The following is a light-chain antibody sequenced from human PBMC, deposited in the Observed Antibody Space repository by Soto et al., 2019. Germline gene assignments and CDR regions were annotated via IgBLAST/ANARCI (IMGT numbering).Light chain of an antibody. CDR1: QSVSSY. CDR2: DAS. J-gene: IGKJ4*01. Sequence: EIVLTQSPATLSLSPGERATLSCRASQSVSSYLAWYQQKPGQAPRLLIYDASNRATGIPARFSGSGSGTDFTLTISSLDPEDFAVYYCQQRSNWPLIFGGGTKVDIK. V-gene: IGKV3-11*01. CDR3: QQRSNWPLI.